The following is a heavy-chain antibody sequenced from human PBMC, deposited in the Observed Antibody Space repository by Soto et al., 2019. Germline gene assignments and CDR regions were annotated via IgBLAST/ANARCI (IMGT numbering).Heavy chain of an antibody. Sequence: QLQLQESGSGLVKPSQTLSLTCAVSGGSISSGGYSWSWIRQPPGKGLEWIGYIYHSGSTYYNPSLKSRITISIDRSKNQLSLKLSSVSAADMAVYYCARGMTTVTTLDYWGQGTLVTVSS. CDR1: GGSISSGGYS. D-gene: IGHD4-4*01. V-gene: IGHV4-30-2*01. CDR2: IYHSGST. J-gene: IGHJ4*02. CDR3: ARGMTTVTTLDY.